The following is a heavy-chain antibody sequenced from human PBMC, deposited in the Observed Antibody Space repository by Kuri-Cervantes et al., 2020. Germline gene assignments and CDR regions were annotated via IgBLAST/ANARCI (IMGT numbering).Heavy chain of an antibody. CDR1: GYTFTYRY. CDR3: ARDLGNQLSPHPY. J-gene: IGHJ4*02. Sequence: SVKVSCKASGYTFTYRYLHWVRQAPGQALEWMGWITPFNGNTNYAQKFQDRVTITRDRSMSTAYMELSSLRSEDTAIYYCARDLGNQLSPHPYWGQGTLVTVSS. CDR2: ITPFNGNT. V-gene: IGHV1-45*02. D-gene: IGHD1-1*01.